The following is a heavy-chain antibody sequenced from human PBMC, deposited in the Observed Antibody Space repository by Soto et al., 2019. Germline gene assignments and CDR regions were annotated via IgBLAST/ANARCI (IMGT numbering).Heavy chain of an antibody. CDR3: ARPVAVAATGLVWFDP. V-gene: IGHV4-59*08. CDR2: IYYSGST. J-gene: IGHJ5*02. Sequence: SETLSLSCTVSGGSISSYYWSWIRQPPGKGLEWIGYIYYSGSTNYNPSLKSRVTISVDTSKNQFSLKLSSVTAADTAVYYCARPVAVAATGLVWFDPWGQGTVVTVSS. D-gene: IGHD2-15*01. CDR1: GGSISSYY.